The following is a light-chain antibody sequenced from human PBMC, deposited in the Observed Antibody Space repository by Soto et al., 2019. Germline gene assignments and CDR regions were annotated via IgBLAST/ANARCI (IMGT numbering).Light chain of an antibody. CDR1: SSDVGAYNY. J-gene: IGLJ2*01. CDR3: TSWTTSTTMK. V-gene: IGLV2-14*01. CDR2: DFI. Sequence: QSVLTQPASVSGSPGQSITISCTGTSSDVGAYNYVSWYQKPPGKAPKLFFYDFIFRPSGFFNRFSGSNFGNTASLTFSGPQAEDEADYYCTSWTTSTTMKFGGGTQLTVL.